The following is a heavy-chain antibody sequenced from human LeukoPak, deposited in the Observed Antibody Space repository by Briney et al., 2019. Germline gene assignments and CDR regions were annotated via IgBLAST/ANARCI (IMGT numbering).Heavy chain of an antibody. CDR3: ARHSSQSHFDY. CDR2: VNNYNGNT. D-gene: IGHD3-22*01. Sequence: ASVTVSCTASGYIFATYAFSWVRQAPGQGLEWMGWVNNYNGNTDYARNLQGRVTMTTETSTNTAYMELRSLRSDDTAVYFCARHSSQSHFDYWGQGTLVTVSS. CDR1: GYIFATYA. J-gene: IGHJ4*02. V-gene: IGHV1-18*01.